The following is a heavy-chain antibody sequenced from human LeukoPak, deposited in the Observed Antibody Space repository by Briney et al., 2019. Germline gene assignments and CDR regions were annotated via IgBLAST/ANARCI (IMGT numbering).Heavy chain of an antibody. Sequence: SETLSLTCTVSGGSISSYYWSWIRQPPGKGLEWIGDIYYSGSTNYNPSLKSRVTISVDTSKNQFSLKLSSVTAADTAVYYCARVSGGYYYYMDVWGKGTTVTISS. CDR2: IYYSGST. CDR3: ARVSGGYYYYMDV. V-gene: IGHV4-59*01. CDR1: GGSISSYY. J-gene: IGHJ6*03. D-gene: IGHD1-26*01.